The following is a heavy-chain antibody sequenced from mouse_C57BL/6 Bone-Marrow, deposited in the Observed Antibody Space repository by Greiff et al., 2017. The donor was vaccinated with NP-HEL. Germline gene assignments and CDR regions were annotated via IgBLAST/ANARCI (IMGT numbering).Heavy chain of an antibody. J-gene: IGHJ4*01. CDR1: GYTFTSYT. V-gene: IGHV1-4*01. D-gene: IGHD3-3*01. Sequence: VKLQQSGAELARPGASVKMSCKASGYTFTSYTMHWVKQRPGQGLEWIGYINPSSGYTKYNQKFKDKATLTADKSSSTAYMQLSSLTSEDSAVYYSASWLPPAMDYWGQGTSVTVSS. CDR2: INPSSGYT. CDR3: ASWLPPAMDY.